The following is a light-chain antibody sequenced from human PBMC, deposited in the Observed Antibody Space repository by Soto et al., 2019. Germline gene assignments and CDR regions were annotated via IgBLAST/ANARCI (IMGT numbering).Light chain of an antibody. J-gene: IGLJ1*01. CDR1: SGHSTYA. V-gene: IGLV4-69*01. CDR2: LNSDGSH. Sequence: QLVLTQSPSASASLGASVKVTCTLSSGHSTYAIAWHQQQPEKGPRYLMKLNSDGSHSKRDGIPDRFSGSSSGAERYLTISSLQSEDEADYYCQTWGTGIHVFGTGTKVTVL. CDR3: QTWGTGIHV.